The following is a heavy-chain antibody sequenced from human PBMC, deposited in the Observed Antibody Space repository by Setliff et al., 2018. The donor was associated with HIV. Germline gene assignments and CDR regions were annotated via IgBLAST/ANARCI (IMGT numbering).Heavy chain of an antibody. CDR2: IYYNGNT. CDR3: AREIYGGNSRPFDY. CDR1: GGSFSGSY. J-gene: IGHJ4*02. D-gene: IGHD4-17*01. Sequence: PSETLSLTCAVYGGSFSGSYWSWIRQPPGKGLEWIGYIYYNGNTNYNPSLKSRVTISVDTSKNQLSLKLSSVTAADTAVYYCAREIYGGNSRPFDYWGQGTLVTVSS. V-gene: IGHV4-59*01.